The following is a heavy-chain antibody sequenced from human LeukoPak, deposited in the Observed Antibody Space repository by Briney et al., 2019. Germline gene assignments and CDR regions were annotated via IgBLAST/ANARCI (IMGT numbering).Heavy chain of an antibody. J-gene: IGHJ6*03. V-gene: IGHV4-39*01. CDR2: IYYSGST. CDR1: GGSISSSSSY. Sequence: SETLSLTCTVSGGSISSSSSYWGWIRQPPGKGLEWIGSIYYSGSTYYNPSLKSRVTISVDTSKNQFSLKLSSVTAADTAVYYCARAGGDPHYYYYYYMDVWGKGTPVTVSS. D-gene: IGHD2-21*02. CDR3: ARAGGDPHYYYYYYMDV.